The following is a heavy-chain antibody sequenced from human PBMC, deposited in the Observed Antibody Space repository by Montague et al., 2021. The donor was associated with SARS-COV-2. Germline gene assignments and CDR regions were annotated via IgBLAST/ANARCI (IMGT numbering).Heavy chain of an antibody. CDR1: GDSMSGYY. V-gene: IGHV4-59*01. J-gene: IGHJ5*01. CDR3: GREGGTKSSHCWGAFDS. CDR2: IFYSGST. Sequence: SETLSLTCTVSGDSMSGYYWSWVRQAPGTGLEWIGYIFYSGSTSYNPSLNSRVTISIDTSKKQFSLELTSVTAADTAVYFCGREGGTKSSHCWGAFDSWGHGTLVTVSS. D-gene: IGHD3-16*01.